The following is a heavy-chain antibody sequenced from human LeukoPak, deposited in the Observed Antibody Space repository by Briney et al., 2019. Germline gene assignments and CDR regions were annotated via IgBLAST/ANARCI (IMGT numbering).Heavy chain of an antibody. J-gene: IGHJ4*02. CDR3: AKDSQQLWSQKNFDY. CDR2: ISYDGSNK. Sequence: PGGSLRLSCAASGFTFSSYGMHWVRQAPGKGLEWVAVISYDGSNKYYADSVKGRFTISRDNSKNTLYLQMSSLRAEDTAIYYCAKDSQQLWSQKNFDYWGQGSLVTVSS. D-gene: IGHD5-18*01. V-gene: IGHV3-30*18. CDR1: GFTFSSYG.